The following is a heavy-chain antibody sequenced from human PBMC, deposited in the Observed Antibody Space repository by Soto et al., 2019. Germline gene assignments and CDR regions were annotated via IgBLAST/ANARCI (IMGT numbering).Heavy chain of an antibody. V-gene: IGHV4-34*01. CDR2: INHSGSA. CDR1: GGSFSGYY. D-gene: IGHD3-16*01. J-gene: IGHJ4*02. CDR3: ARGVYDYVWGITQTGY. Sequence: QVQLQQWGAGLLKPSETLSLTCAVYGGSFSGYYWSWIRQPPGTGLEWIGEINHSGSANYNPSLKSRVSRAVDTSKNQFSLKLSSVTAADTAVYYCARGVYDYVWGITQTGYWGQGSLVTVSS.